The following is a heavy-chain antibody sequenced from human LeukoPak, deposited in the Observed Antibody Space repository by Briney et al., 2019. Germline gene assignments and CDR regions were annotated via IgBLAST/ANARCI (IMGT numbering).Heavy chain of an antibody. J-gene: IGHJ4*02. CDR3: AKDGFWFGDLTYFDY. D-gene: IGHD3-10*01. CDR1: GFTFGNYG. CDR2: ISSEGSNK. V-gene: IGHV3-30*18. Sequence: HPGGSLRLSCAASGFTFGNYGMHWVRQAPGKGREWVAVISSEGSNKYYTHSVKGRFTISRDNSKNTLFLQMNSLRAEDTGVYYCAKDGFWFGDLTYFDYWGQGTLVTVSS.